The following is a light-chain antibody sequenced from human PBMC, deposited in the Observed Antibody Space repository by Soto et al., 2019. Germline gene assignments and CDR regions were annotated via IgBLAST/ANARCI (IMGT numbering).Light chain of an antibody. Sequence: DIVMTQSPDSLAVSLGERATINCKSSQSVLYSSNNKNYLAWYQQRPGQPPKLLIYWASTRESGVPDRFSGSGAGTDFTLTIGSLEAEDVAVYYCQQYYSNPRTFGQGTKLEIK. V-gene: IGKV4-1*01. CDR1: QSVLYSSNNKNY. CDR2: WAS. J-gene: IGKJ1*01. CDR3: QQYYSNPRT.